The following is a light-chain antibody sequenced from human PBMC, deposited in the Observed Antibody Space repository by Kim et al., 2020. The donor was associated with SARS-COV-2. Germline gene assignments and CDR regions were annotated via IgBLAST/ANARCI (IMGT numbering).Light chain of an antibody. V-gene: IGLV6-57*03. J-gene: IGLJ3*02. CDR3: QSYDSSNWV. Sequence: GKTVTISCTRSSGSNAINYVQWYQQRPGSAPTTVIYEDNQRPSGVPDRFSGSIDSSSNSASLTISGLKTEDEADYYCQSYDSSNWVFGGGTQLTVL. CDR1: SGSNAINY. CDR2: EDN.